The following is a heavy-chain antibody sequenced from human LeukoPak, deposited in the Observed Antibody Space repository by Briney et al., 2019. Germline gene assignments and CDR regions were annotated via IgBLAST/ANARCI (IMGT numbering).Heavy chain of an antibody. CDR3: ARPSGATPFKRFDY. J-gene: IGHJ4*02. Sequence: SETLSLTCAVYGGSFSGYNWTWIRQPPGKGLEWIGEIKHSGSTDYNPSLKSRVTISVDTSKNQFSLKVNSVTAADTAVYYCARPSGATPFKRFDYWGQGDLVAVSS. CDR2: IKHSGST. D-gene: IGHD1-26*01. CDR1: GGSFSGYN. V-gene: IGHV4-34*01.